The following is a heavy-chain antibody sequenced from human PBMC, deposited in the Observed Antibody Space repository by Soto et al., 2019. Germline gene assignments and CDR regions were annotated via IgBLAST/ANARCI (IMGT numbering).Heavy chain of an antibody. D-gene: IGHD4-17*01. CDR1: GGSISSGGYY. Sequence: SETLSLTCTVSGGSISSGGYYWSWIRQHPGKGLEWIGYIYYSGSTNYNPSLKSRVTISVDTSKNQFSLKLSSVTAADTAVYYCARDRVDYGDSLYYWGQGTLVTVSS. CDR3: ARDRVDYGDSLYY. V-gene: IGHV4-61*08. J-gene: IGHJ4*02. CDR2: IYYSGST.